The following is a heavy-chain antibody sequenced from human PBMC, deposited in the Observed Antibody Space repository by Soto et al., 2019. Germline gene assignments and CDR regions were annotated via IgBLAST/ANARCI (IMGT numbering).Heavy chain of an antibody. CDR1: GGTFSSYA. CDR2: IIPIFGTA. CDR3: ARVASAGYGDYVGYFDY. D-gene: IGHD4-17*01. V-gene: IGHV1-69*01. Sequence: QVQLVQSGAEVKKPGSSVKVSCKASGGTFSSYAISWVRQAPGQGLEWMGGIIPIFGTANYAQKFQGRVTITADESTSTAYMELSSLRSEDTAVYYCARVASAGYGDYVGYFDYGGQGTLVTVSS. J-gene: IGHJ4*02.